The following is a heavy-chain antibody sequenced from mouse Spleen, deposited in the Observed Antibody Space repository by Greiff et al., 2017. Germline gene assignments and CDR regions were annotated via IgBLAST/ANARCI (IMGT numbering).Heavy chain of an antibody. CDR1: GFNIKDYY. Sequence: VQLQQSGAELVRPGALVKLSCKASGFNIKDYYMHWVKQRPEQGLEWIGWIDPENGNTIYDPKFQGKASITADTSSNTAYLQLSSLTSEDTAVYYCATYYYFDYWGQGTTLTVSS. D-gene: IGHD1-1*01. CDR2: IDPENGNT. V-gene: IGHV14-1*02. CDR3: ATYYYFDY. J-gene: IGHJ2*01.